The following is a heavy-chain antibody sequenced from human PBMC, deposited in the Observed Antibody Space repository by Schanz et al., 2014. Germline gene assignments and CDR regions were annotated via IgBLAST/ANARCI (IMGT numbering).Heavy chain of an antibody. CDR1: GGTFSSYS. D-gene: IGHD6-13*01. CDR3: ARAEYIAPVPGDAFDI. J-gene: IGHJ3*02. Sequence: QVQLVQSGAEVKKPGSSVKVSCKASGGTFSSYSISWVRQAPGQGLEWMGRIIVILGIANYAQKIQGRVTITGDKSTSTAYMALSSLRAEDTAVYYCARAEYIAPVPGDAFDIWGQGTMVTVSS. CDR2: IIVILGIA. V-gene: IGHV1-69*02.